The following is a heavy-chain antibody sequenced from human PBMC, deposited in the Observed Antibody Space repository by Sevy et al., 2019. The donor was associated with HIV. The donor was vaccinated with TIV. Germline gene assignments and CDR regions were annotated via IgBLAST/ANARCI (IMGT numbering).Heavy chain of an antibody. CDR3: ARGRVGATNSYYFDY. V-gene: IGHV3-33*01. CDR2: IWHDGGQK. D-gene: IGHD1-26*01. Sequence: GGSLRLSCAASGFTFSSYAMHWVRQAPGKGLEWVGFIWHDGGQKYYEDSVRGRFTFTRDNSKNTLFMQVSSLRAEDTAVYYCARGRVGATNSYYFDYWGQGTLVTVSS. CDR1: GFTFSSYA. J-gene: IGHJ4*02.